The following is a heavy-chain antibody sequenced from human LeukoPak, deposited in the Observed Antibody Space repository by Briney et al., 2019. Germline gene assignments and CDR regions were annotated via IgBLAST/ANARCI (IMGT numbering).Heavy chain of an antibody. V-gene: IGHV3-74*01. J-gene: IGHJ4*02. CDR3: ARDMVRGDLTDY. CDR2: ISPTGSTT. CDR1: GFSFSGHW. D-gene: IGHD3-10*01. Sequence: PGGSLRLSCIASGFSFSGHWMHWARQLPGKGLVWVSRISPTGSTTSYADSVKGRFTISRDNAKNSLYLQMNSLRAEDTAVYYCARDMVRGDLTDYWGQGTLVTVSS.